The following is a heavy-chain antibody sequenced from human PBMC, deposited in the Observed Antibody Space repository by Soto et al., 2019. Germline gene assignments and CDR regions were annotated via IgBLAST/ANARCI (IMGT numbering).Heavy chain of an antibody. V-gene: IGHV4-59*01. D-gene: IGHD2-2*01. CDR1: GASISSYH. Sequence: SETLSLTCTVSGASISSYHWSWIRQPPGKGLEWIGEILNSGNTNYNPSLKSRVTISLDTSKNQFSLKLTSVIAADTAVYYCAREMGYCTTTSCHAGPLYYYLDVWGKGTTVTVSS. CDR3: AREMGYCTTTSCHAGPLYYYLDV. J-gene: IGHJ6*03. CDR2: ILNSGNT.